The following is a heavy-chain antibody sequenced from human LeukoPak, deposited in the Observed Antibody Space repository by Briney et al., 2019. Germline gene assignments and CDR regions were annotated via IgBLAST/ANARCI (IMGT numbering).Heavy chain of an antibody. Sequence: SETLSLTCDVSGYSVSSPYYWGWIRQPPGKGLEWIGTIHSGSTFYNPSLKSRVTISVDTSKNQFSLNLSSVTAADPAVYFCARDCCTSKGYNDWGQGTLVTVSS. D-gene: IGHD1-1*01. J-gene: IGHJ1*01. CDR2: IHSGST. CDR1: GYSVSSPYY. CDR3: ARDCCTSKGYND. V-gene: IGHV4-38-2*02.